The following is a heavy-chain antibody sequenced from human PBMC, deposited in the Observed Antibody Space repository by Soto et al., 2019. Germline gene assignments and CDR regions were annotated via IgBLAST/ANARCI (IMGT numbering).Heavy chain of an antibody. CDR2: VSGSGGST. CDR1: GFTFSSYA. CDR3: AKGIANDPMAFDI. D-gene: IGHD2-8*01. V-gene: IGHV3-23*01. Sequence: EVQLLESGGGLVQPGGSLRLSCAASGFTFSSYAMSWVRQAPGKGLEWVSAVSGSGGSTYYADSVKGRFTISRDNSKNTLYLQMNSLRAEDTAVYYCAKGIANDPMAFDIWGQGTMVTVSS. J-gene: IGHJ3*02.